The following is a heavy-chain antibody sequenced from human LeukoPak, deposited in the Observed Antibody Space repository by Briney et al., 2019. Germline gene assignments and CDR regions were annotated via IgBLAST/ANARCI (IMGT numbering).Heavy chain of an antibody. CDR1: GGSFSGYY. D-gene: IGHD3-10*01. J-gene: IGHJ5*02. V-gene: IGHV4-34*01. CDR2: INPSRNT. Sequence: SETLSLTCAVYGGSFSGYYWNWIRQPPGKGLEWIGQINPSRNTNYNPSLKSRVTISVDTSKKQFSLKLSSVTAADTAVYHCARNRYYYGSRNYGVPNWFDPWGQGTLVTVSS. CDR3: ARNRYYYGSRNYGVPNWFDP.